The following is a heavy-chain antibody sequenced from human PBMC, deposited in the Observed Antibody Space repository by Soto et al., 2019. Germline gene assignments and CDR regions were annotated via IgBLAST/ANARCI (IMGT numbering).Heavy chain of an antibody. CDR1: GFSLTTSGVG. CDR2: IYWDDDK. D-gene: IGHD3-3*01. V-gene: IGHV2-5*02. CDR3: AHRVLRTVFGLVTTTAIYFDF. J-gene: IGHJ4*02. Sequence: QITLNESGPTQVKPRQTLTLTCTFSGFSLTTSGVGVGWIRQSPGNAPEWLALIYWDDDKRYSPSLKSRLTITKDTSNHKVLPTIADLDPADTATYYCAHRVLRTVFGLVTTTAIYFDFWGQGTPVAVSS.